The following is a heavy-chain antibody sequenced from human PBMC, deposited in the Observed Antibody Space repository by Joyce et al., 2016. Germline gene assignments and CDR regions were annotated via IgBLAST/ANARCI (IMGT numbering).Heavy chain of an antibody. CDR3: AKLPVTAMADDSGY. D-gene: IGHD5-18*01. J-gene: IGHJ4*02. V-gene: IGHV3-74*01. CDR2: IHSGGSST. CDR1: GFTFSRYW. Sequence: EVQLVESGGGLVQPGGSLRLSCAASGFTFSRYWMHWVRQAPGQGLVCVSRIHSGGSSTSYTDSVKGRFTISRDNAKNTLYLQMNSLRAEDTAVYYCAKLPVTAMADDSGYWGQGTLVTVSS.